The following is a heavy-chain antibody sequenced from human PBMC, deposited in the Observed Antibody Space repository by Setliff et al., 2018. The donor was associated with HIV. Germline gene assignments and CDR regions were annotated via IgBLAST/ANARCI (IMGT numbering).Heavy chain of an antibody. V-gene: IGHV1-8*01. CDR3: ARGPRDSSGREYFQH. CDR1: GYTFTSYD. CDR2: MNPNSGNT. J-gene: IGHJ1*01. Sequence: ASVKVSCKASGYTFTSYDINWVRQATGQGLEWMGWMNPNSGNTGYAQKLQGRVTMTSNTSISTAYMELSSLRSEDTAVYYCARGPRDSSGREYFQHWGQGTPVTVSS. D-gene: IGHD3-22*01.